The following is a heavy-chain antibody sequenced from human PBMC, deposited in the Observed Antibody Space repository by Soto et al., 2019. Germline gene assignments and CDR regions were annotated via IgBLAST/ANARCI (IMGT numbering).Heavy chain of an antibody. CDR2: TYSGGST. J-gene: IGHJ4*02. CDR3: AKGGWGSPVDY. CDR1: GFTVRSTY. V-gene: IGHV3-53*01. D-gene: IGHD3-16*01. Sequence: HPGGSLRLSCAASGFTVRSTYMSWVRQAPGKGLEWVSVTYSGGSTYYADSVKGRFTISRDNSKNTLFLQMNSLKVEDTAVYYCAKGGWGSPVDYWGQGTLVTVSS.